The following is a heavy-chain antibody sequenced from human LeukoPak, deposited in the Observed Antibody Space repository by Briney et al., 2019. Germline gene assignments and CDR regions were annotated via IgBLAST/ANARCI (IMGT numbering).Heavy chain of an antibody. CDR1: GFTFSSHS. V-gene: IGHV3-48*01. CDR3: ARDYSGRPFDY. J-gene: IGHJ4*02. CDR2: ISSSGSTI. D-gene: IGHD2-21*01. Sequence: GGSLRLSCAASGFTFSSHSMNWVRQAPGKGLEWVSYISSSGSTIYNADSVKGRLTISRDNAKNSLYLQMNSLRAEDTAVYYCARDYSGRPFDYWGQGTLVTVSS.